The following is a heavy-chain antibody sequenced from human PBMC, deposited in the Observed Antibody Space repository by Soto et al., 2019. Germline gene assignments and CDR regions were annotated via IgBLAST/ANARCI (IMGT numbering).Heavy chain of an antibody. CDR1: GFTLSDYS. Sequence: EVQLVESGGGLVKPGGSLRLSCAASGFTLSDYSMNWVRQAPGKGLEWVSSISGSGYYIYYADSVTGRFTISRDTAKNPLHLQMNSLRADDTAVYYCVREVRSYDFWSGYPLDHNYGMDVWGQGTAVTVSS. J-gene: IGHJ6*02. V-gene: IGHV3-21*01. CDR3: VREVRSYDFWSGYPLDHNYGMDV. CDR2: ISGSGYYI. D-gene: IGHD3-3*01.